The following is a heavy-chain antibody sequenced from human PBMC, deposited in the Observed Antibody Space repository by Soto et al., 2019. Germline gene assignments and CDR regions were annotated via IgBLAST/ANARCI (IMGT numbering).Heavy chain of an antibody. CDR1: GFTFTRYS. Sequence: EVQLVESGGGLVKPGGSLRLSCAASGFTFTRYSMNWVHQAPGKGLEWVSSISSTTNYIYYGDSMKGRFTISRDNAKKSLYLEMNRVRAEDTAVYYCARESEDLTSNFDYWGQGTLVSVSS. CDR3: ARESEDLTSNFDY. J-gene: IGHJ4*02. V-gene: IGHV3-21*01. CDR2: ISSTTNYI.